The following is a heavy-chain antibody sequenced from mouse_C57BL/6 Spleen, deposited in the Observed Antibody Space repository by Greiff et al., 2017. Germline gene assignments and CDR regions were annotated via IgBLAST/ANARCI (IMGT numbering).Heavy chain of an antibody. D-gene: IGHD1-1*01. CDR2: IDPSDSYT. V-gene: IGHV1-50*01. CDR3: ARRSSYGGYYFDY. Sequence: VQLQQPGAELVKPGASVKLSCKASGYTFTSYWMQWVKQRPGQGLEWIGEIDPSDSYTNYNQKFKGKATLTVDTSSSTAYMQLSSLTSEDSAVYYCARRSSYGGYYFDYWGQGTTLTVSS. CDR1: GYTFTSYW. J-gene: IGHJ2*01.